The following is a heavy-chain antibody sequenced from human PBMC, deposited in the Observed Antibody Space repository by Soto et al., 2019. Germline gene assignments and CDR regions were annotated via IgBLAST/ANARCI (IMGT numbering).Heavy chain of an antibody. Sequence: ASETLSLTCAVYGGSFSGYYWSWIRQPPGKGLEWIGEINHSGSTNYNPSLKSRVTISVDTSKNQFSLKLSSVTAADTAVYYCARGVTGTSYYFDYWGQGTLVTVSS. J-gene: IGHJ4*02. CDR3: ARGVTGTSYYFDY. CDR2: INHSGST. CDR1: GGSFSGYY. V-gene: IGHV4-34*01. D-gene: IGHD1-1*01.